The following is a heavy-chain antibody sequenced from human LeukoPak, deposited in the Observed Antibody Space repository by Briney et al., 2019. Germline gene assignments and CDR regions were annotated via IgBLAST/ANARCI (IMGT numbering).Heavy chain of an antibody. V-gene: IGHV1-46*01. CDR1: GYTFTSYY. Sequence: GASVKVSCKASGYTFTSYYMHWVRQAPGQGLEWMGIINPSGGSTSYAQKFQGRVTMTRDTSTSTVYMELSSLRSEDTAVYYCATPNECSSTSCSGAYYYGMDVWGQGTTVTVSS. J-gene: IGHJ6*02. D-gene: IGHD2-2*01. CDR3: ATPNECSSTSCSGAYYYGMDV. CDR2: INPSGGST.